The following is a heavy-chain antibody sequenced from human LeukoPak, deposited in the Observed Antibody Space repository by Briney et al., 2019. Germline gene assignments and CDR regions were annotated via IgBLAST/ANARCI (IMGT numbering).Heavy chain of an antibody. V-gene: IGHV1-18*01. CDR3: ARCIVGATTRYYYYMDV. Sequence: ALVKVSCKASGYTFTSYGISWVRQAPGQGLEWMGWISAYNGNTNYAQKLQGRVTMTTDTSTSTAYMELRSLRSDDTAVYYCARCIVGATTRYYYYMDVWGKGTTVTVSS. D-gene: IGHD1-26*01. J-gene: IGHJ6*03. CDR1: GYTFTSYG. CDR2: ISAYNGNT.